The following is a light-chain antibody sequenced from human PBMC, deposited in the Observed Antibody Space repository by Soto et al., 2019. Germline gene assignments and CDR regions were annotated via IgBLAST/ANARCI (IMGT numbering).Light chain of an antibody. CDR3: SSYTSSRTYD. V-gene: IGLV2-14*01. Sequence: QSVLTQPASVSGSPGQSITISCTGTSSDVGAYSYVSWYQQHPGKAPKLIIYDVSDRPSGISNRFSGSKSDNTASLTISGLQAEDEAEYYCSSYTSSRTYDFGSGTKVTVL. CDR1: SSDVGAYSY. J-gene: IGLJ1*01. CDR2: DVS.